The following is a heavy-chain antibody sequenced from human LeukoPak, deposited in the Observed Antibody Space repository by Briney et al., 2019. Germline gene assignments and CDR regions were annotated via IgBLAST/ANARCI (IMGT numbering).Heavy chain of an antibody. D-gene: IGHD1-26*01. J-gene: IGHJ4*02. V-gene: IGHV3-7*01. CDR3: AREWMLGATFEIQGPVDY. CDR2: IKQDGSEK. CDR1: GFTFSSYW. Sequence: GGSLRLSCAASGFTFSSYWMTWVRQAQGKGLEWVANIKQDGSEKYYVDSVKGRFTISRDNATNSLYLQMNSLRAEDTAVYYCAREWMLGATFEIQGPVDYWGQGTLVTVSS.